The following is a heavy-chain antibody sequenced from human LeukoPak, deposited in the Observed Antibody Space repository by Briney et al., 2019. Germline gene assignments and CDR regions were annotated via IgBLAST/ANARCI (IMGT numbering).Heavy chain of an antibody. CDR3: ARDMDDFWSGYSPY. D-gene: IGHD3-3*01. CDR1: GFPFRDYY. CDR2: ISSSGSTI. Sequence: GGSLRLSRAASGFPFRDYYMSWVRQAPGKGLEGGLYISSSGSTIYYADPVKGRFTISRDNAKNSLYLQMNSLRAEDTAVYYCARDMDDFWSGYSPYWGQGTLVTVSS. V-gene: IGHV3-11*01. J-gene: IGHJ4*02.